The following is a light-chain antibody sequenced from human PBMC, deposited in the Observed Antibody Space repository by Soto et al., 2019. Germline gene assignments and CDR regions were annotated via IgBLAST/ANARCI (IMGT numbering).Light chain of an antibody. V-gene: IGKV1-8*01. J-gene: IGKJ1*01. CDR2: AAS. CDR1: QGISSY. CDR3: QQYYSYPPAT. Sequence: AIRMTQSPSSLSASTGDRVTITCRASQGISSYLAWYQQKPGKAPKLLIYAASTLQSGVQSRFSGSGSGTDFTLTISCLQSEDFATYYCQQYYSYPPATFGQGTKVEIK.